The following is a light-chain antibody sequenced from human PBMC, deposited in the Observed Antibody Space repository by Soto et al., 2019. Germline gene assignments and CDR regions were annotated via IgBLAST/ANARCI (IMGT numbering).Light chain of an antibody. J-gene: IGLJ1*01. Sequence: QSVLTQPRSVSGSPGQSVTISCTGASSVVGGYNYVSWYRQHPGKAPKLMIYDVSKRPSGVPDRFSGSKSGNTASLTISGLQTEDEADYYCCSYAGRYTYVFGTGTKVTVL. V-gene: IGLV2-11*01. CDR1: SSVVGGYNY. CDR3: CSYAGRYTYV. CDR2: DVS.